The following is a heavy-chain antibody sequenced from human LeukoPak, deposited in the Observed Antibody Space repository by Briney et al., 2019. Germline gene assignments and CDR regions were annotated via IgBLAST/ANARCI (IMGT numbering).Heavy chain of an antibody. CDR1: GFTFDDYA. V-gene: IGHV3-9*01. Sequence: GGSLRLSCAASGFTFDDYAMHWVRQAPGKGLEWVSGISWNSGSIGYADSVKGRFTISRDNAKNSLYLQMNSLRAEDTALYYCAKGSRFRREVDYWGQGTLVTVSS. CDR3: AKGSRFRREVDY. CDR2: ISWNSGSI. D-gene: IGHD3-3*01. J-gene: IGHJ4*02.